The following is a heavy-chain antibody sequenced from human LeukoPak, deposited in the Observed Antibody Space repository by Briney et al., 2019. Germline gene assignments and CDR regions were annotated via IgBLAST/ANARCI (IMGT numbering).Heavy chain of an antibody. V-gene: IGHV1-58*02. D-gene: IGHD3-3*02. J-gene: IGHJ4*02. CDR3: AAVHLGMQFLDY. Sequence: SVKVSCKASGFTFTSSAMQWVRQARGQRLEWIEWIVVGSGNTNYAQKFQERVTITRDMSTSTAYMELSSLRSEDTAVYYCAAVHLGMQFLDYWGQGTLVTVSS. CDR2: IVVGSGNT. CDR1: GFTFTSSA.